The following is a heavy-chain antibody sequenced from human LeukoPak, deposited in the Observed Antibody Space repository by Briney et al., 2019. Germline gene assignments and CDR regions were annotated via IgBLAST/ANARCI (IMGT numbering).Heavy chain of an antibody. CDR1: GYTFTGYY. D-gene: IGHD1-26*01. CDR2: INPNSGGT. Sequence: ASVKVSCKASGYTFTGYYMHWVRQAPGQGLEWMGWINPNSGGTNYAQKFQGRVTMTRDTSISTAYMELSRLRSDDTAVYYCARFSGSYIATFDIWGQGTMVTVSS. V-gene: IGHV1-2*02. CDR3: ARFSGSYIATFDI. J-gene: IGHJ3*02.